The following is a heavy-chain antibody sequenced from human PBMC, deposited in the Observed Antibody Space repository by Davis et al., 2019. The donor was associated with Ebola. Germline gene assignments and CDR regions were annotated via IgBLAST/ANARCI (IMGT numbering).Heavy chain of an antibody. CDR2: IYYSGST. J-gene: IGHJ6*04. Sequence: SETLSLTCTVSGGSISSYYWSWIRQPPGKGLEWIGYIYYSGSTNYNPSLKSRVTISVDTSKNQFSLKLSSVTAADTAVYYCARLVGEFYFYGMDVWGKGTTVTVSS. D-gene: IGHD3-10*01. CDR1: GGSISSYY. CDR3: ARLVGEFYFYGMDV. V-gene: IGHV4-59*01.